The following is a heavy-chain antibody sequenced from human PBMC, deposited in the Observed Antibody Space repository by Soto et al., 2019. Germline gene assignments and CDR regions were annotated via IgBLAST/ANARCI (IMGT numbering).Heavy chain of an antibody. D-gene: IGHD2-2*01. Sequence: EVQLVESGGGLVKPGGSLRLSCAASGFTFSRYGMNWLRQAPGKGLEWVASISSRTSYVYYADSVKGRFSTSRDNAKNILYLEMYALRTEDTAVYYCARAPSEGRVGNWFESWGQGTLVTVAS. V-gene: IGHV3-21*06. CDR3: ARAPSEGRVGNWFES. CDR2: ISSRTSYV. CDR1: GFTFSRYG. J-gene: IGHJ5*01.